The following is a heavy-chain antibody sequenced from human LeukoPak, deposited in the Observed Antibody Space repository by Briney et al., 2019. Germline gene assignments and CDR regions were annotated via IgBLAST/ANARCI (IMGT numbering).Heavy chain of an antibody. V-gene: IGHV3-33*06. CDR3: AKGHPHFDY. Sequence: GGSLRLSCAASGFTFSSYGMHWVRQAPGKGLKGVAVIWYYGSKKYYEDSVKDRFTISRENSKNTLYLQMSSLRAEDTAVYYCAKGHPHFDYWGQGTLVTVSS. CDR2: IWYYGSKK. CDR1: GFTFSSYG. J-gene: IGHJ4*02.